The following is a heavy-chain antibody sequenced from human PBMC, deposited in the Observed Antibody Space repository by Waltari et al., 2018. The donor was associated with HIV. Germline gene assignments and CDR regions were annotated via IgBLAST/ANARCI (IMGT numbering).Heavy chain of an antibody. V-gene: IGHV3-21*04. CDR3: VRDDPGYGPIDH. CDR1: GFAFRHYS. J-gene: IGHJ5*02. Sequence: LVESGSGVVKTGESLRLTCEASGFAFRHYSFNWVRQSPQRGLEWVASIRRATNEKFYLDSVRGRFVISRDDSESSVHLQMDSVKKEDTGKYFCVRDDPGYGPIDHWGRGTLVTV. CDR2: IRRATNEK. D-gene: IGHD5-18*01.